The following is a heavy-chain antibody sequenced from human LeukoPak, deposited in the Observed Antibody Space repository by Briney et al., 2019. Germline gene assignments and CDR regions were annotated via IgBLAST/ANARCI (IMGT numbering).Heavy chain of an antibody. CDR3: GSDIGGTSAWFDY. D-gene: IGHD3-16*01. Sequence: SDTLSLTCTVSRGSVSSDYWSWIRQPAGKGLEWIGRIYTNGSTDYNPSLKSRDSISVDTSKTQISLKLTSVTPAHTAVFFCGSDIGGTSAWFDYWGQGTLVTVSS. J-gene: IGHJ4*02. CDR1: RGSVSSDY. V-gene: IGHV4-4*07. CDR2: IYTNGST.